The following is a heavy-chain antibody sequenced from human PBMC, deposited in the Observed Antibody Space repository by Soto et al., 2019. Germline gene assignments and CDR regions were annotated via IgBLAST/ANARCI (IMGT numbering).Heavy chain of an antibody. J-gene: IGHJ5*02. V-gene: IGHV4-34*01. CDR2: INHSGST. CDR1: GGSFSGYY. Sequence: QVQLQQWGAGLLKPSETLSLTCAVYGGSFSGYYWSWIRQPPGKGLEWIGEINHSGSTNYNPSLKSRVTISVDTSKNQFSLKLSSVTAADTAVYYCARVGSRTYQLRKKGLRWFDPWGQGTLVTVSS. CDR3: ARVGSRTYQLRKKGLRWFDP. D-gene: IGHD2-2*01.